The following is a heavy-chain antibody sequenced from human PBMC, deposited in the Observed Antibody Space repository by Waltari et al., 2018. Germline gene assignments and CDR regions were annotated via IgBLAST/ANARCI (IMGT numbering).Heavy chain of an antibody. CDR3: ARDRTDLDLWHNYYYYYMDV. V-gene: IGHV4-4*07. CDR2: IYTSGST. Sequence: QVQLQESGPGLVKPSETLSLTCTVSGGSISSYYWRWIRQPAGTGMEWIGRIYTSGSTNYNPSLKSRVTMSVDTSKNQFSLKLSSVTAADTAVYYCARDRTDLDLWHNYYYYYMDVWGKGTTVTISS. J-gene: IGHJ6*03. CDR1: GGSISSYY. D-gene: IGHD3-10*01.